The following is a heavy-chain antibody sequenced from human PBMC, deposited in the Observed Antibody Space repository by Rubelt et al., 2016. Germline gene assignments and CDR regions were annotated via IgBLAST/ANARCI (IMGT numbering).Heavy chain of an antibody. D-gene: IGHD6-6*01. CDR2: ISGSGGST. Sequence: EVQLVESGGGVVRPGGSLRLSCAASGFTFDDYGMSWVRQAPGKGLEWVSAISGSGGSTYYADSVKGRFTISRENSKNTLYLQMNSLRAEDTAVYYCAKVWSIAARGHFDYWGQGTLVTVSS. V-gene: IGHV3-23*04. CDR1: GFTFDDYG. J-gene: IGHJ4*02. CDR3: AKVWSIAARGHFDY.